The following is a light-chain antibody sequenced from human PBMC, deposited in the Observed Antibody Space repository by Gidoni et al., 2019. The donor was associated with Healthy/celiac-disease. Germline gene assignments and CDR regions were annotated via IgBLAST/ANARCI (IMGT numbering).Light chain of an antibody. V-gene: IGKV1-5*01. CDR3: QQYNSYPWT. J-gene: IGKJ1*01. CDR2: DAS. CDR1: QSISSW. Sequence: DIQKTQSPSTLSASVGDRVTITCRASQSISSWLAWYQQKPGKAPKLLIYDASSLESGVPSRFSGSGSGTEFTLTISSLQPDDFATYYCQQYNSYPWTFXQXTKVEIK.